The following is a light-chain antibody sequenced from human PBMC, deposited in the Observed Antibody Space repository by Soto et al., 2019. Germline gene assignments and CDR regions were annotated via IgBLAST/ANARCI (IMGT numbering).Light chain of an antibody. J-gene: IGKJ1*01. CDR3: QYGTTVWT. Sequence: EIVLTQSPGTLSLSPGERATLSCRASQSISDMYLAWYQQKPGQAPRLLIYGASRRAPGIPDRFSGSGAGTDFTLTISRLEPVDFAVDYCQYGTTVWTFGQGTKVEI. CDR2: GAS. V-gene: IGKV3-20*01. CDR1: QSISDMY.